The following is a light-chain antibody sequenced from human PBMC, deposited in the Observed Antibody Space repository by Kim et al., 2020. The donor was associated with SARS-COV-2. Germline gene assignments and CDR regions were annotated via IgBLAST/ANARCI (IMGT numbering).Light chain of an antibody. CDR2: KTS. CDR1: QSISSW. CDR3: RQYDTYPYT. Sequence: SASVGDRVNITCRASQSISSWLAWYQHKPGKTPKVLIYKTSTLQTGVPWRFSGSGSGTEFTLTISCLQPDDFATYYCRQYDTYPYTFGQGTKLEIK. J-gene: IGKJ2*01. V-gene: IGKV1-5*03.